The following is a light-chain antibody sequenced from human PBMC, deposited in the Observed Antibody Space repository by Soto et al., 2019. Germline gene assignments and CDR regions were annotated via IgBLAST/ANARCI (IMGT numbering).Light chain of an antibody. J-gene: IGLJ3*02. CDR1: SSDVGSYNL. V-gene: IGLV2-23*01. Sequence: QSALTQPASVSGSPGQSITISCTGTSSDVGSYNLVSWYQQHPAKAPKPMIYEGNGRPSGVSNRFSGSKSGNTASLTISGLQAEDEADYYCCSYAGSSTWVFGGGTKLTVL. CDR3: CSYAGSSTWV. CDR2: EGN.